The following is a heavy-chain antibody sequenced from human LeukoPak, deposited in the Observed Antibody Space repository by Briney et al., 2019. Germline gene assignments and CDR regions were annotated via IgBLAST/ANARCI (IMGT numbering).Heavy chain of an antibody. CDR2: IYTSGST. V-gene: IGHV4-4*07. CDR3: SGGNSKALNFDY. D-gene: IGHD4-23*01. CDR1: GGSISSYY. J-gene: IGHJ4*02. Sequence: SETLSLTCTVSGGSISSYYWSWIRQPAGKGLEWIGRIYTSGSTNYNPSLKSRVTMSVDTSKNQFSLKLSSVTAADAAVYYCSGGNSKALNFDYWGQGTLVTVSS.